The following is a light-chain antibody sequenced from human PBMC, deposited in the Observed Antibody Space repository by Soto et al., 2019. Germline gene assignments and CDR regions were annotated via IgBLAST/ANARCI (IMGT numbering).Light chain of an antibody. J-gene: IGKJ1*01. CDR2: AAS. Sequence: IQMTQSPSAQCASXGDRVTITCRARQGISKLLAWFQQKPGXVPKVXIYAASSLQSGVTARFSGSGYGTDFNLTISRLEPEDFAVYDCQQYGSSGTFGQGTKVDIK. V-gene: IGKV1-17*03. CDR3: QQYGSSGT. CDR1: QGISKL.